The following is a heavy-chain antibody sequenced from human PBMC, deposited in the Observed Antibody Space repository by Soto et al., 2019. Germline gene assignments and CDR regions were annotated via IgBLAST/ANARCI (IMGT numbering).Heavy chain of an antibody. D-gene: IGHD6-19*01. J-gene: IGHJ3*02. V-gene: IGHV3-30*03. CDR3: AALAVAGTGDAFDI. CDR1: GVTFSSYG. Sequence: PGGSLRLSCAASGVTFSSYGMHWVRQAPGKGLEWVAVISYDGSNKYYADSVKGRFTISRDNSKNTLYLQMNSLRAEDTAVYYCAALAVAGTGDAFDIWGQGTMVPVSS. CDR2: ISYDGSNK.